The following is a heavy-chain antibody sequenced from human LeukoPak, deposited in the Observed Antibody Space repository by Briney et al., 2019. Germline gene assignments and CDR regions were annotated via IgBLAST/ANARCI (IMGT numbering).Heavy chain of an antibody. J-gene: IGHJ4*02. Sequence: ASVKVSCKFSGYTLTELSMHWVRQAPGKGLEWMGGFDPEDGETIYAQKFQGSVTMTEDTSTDTAYMELSSLRSEDTAVYYCATESKRYSSPDYWGQGNLVTVSS. CDR2: FDPEDGET. V-gene: IGHV1-24*01. CDR3: ATESKRYSSPDY. CDR1: GYTLTELS. D-gene: IGHD6-13*01.